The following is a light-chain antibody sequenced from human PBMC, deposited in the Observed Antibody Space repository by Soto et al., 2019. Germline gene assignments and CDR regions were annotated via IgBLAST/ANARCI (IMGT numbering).Light chain of an antibody. CDR1: SSDVGGYNY. V-gene: IGLV2-14*03. J-gene: IGLJ1*01. Sequence: QSVLPQPASVSGSPGQSITLSCPGTSSDVGGYNYVSWYQHHPGKAPKLMIFDVSNRPSGVSNRFSGSKSGNTASLTISGLQPEDEADYYCSSYTTSNTRQIVFGTGTKVTVL. CDR2: DVS. CDR3: SSYTTSNTRQIV.